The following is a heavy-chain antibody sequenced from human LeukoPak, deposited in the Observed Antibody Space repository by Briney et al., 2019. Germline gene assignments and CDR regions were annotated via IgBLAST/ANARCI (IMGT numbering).Heavy chain of an antibody. J-gene: IGHJ6*02. V-gene: IGHV4-39*07. CDR1: GASISSSSYY. D-gene: IGHD6-13*01. CDR3: AGLRYSSSGSYGMDV. CDR2: LYYGGNT. Sequence: SETLSLTCTVSGASISSSSYYWGWIRQPPGKGLEWIGSLYYGGNTYYSPSLKSRVTISVDTSKNQFSLKLSSVTAADTAVYYCAGLRYSSSGSYGMDVWGQGTTVTVSS.